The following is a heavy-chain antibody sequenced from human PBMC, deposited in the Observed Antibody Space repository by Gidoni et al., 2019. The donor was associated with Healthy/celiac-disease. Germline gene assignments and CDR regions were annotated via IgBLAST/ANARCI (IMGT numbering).Heavy chain of an antibody. D-gene: IGHD6-13*01. Sequence: EVQLVESGGGLVQPGGSLRLSCAAAGCTFSSYEMNWVRQAPGKGLEWVSYISSSGSTIYYADSVKGRFTISRDNAKNSLYLQMNSLRAEDTAVYYCARAGIAFTGGMDVWGQGTTVTVSS. V-gene: IGHV3-48*03. J-gene: IGHJ6*02. CDR1: GCTFSSYE. CDR2: ISSSGSTI. CDR3: ARAGIAFTGGMDV.